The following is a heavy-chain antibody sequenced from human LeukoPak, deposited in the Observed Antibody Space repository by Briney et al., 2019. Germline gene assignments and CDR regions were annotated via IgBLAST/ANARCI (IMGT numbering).Heavy chain of an antibody. J-gene: IGHJ4*02. Sequence: GGSLRLSCAASGFTYKDYEMNWVRQPPGKGLEWVSYISSSGSTIYYADSVKGRFTISRDNAKKSLNLHMNSLRAEDTAVYYCARAVYYFDYWGQGTLVTVSS. V-gene: IGHV3-48*03. CDR1: GFTYKDYE. CDR2: ISSSGSTI. CDR3: ARAVYYFDY.